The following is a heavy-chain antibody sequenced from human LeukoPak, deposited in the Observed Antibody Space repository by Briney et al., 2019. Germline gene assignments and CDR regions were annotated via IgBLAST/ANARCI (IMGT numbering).Heavy chain of an antibody. CDR3: ARVQRPLDGADY. D-gene: IGHD1-1*01. Sequence: PSDTLSLTCTVSGGSISSHYWSWIPQPPGKGLEWIGYIYYSGSTYYNPSLRSRVTISVDTSKNLFSLKLSSVTAADTAVYYCARVQRPLDGADYWGQGTLVTVSS. CDR1: GGSISSHY. CDR2: IYYSGST. V-gene: IGHV4-59*11. J-gene: IGHJ4*02.